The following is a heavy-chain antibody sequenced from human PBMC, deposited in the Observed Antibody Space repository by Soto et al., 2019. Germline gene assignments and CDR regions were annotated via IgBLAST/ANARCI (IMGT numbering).Heavy chain of an antibody. CDR3: ARDREAQYCGSTSCYYYYYGRDV. CDR1: GFTFSSYS. J-gene: IGHJ6*02. D-gene: IGHD2-2*01. V-gene: IGHV3-21*01. CDR2: ISSSSSYI. Sequence: GGSLRLSCAASGFTFSSYSMNWVRQAPGKGLEWVSSISSSSSYIYYADSVKGRFTISRDNAKNSLYLQMNSLRAEDTAVYYCARDREAQYCGSTSCYYYYYGRDVWGHGTTVTVSS.